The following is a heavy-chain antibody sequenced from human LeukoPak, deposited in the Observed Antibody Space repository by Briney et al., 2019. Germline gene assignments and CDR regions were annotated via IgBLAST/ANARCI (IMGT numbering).Heavy chain of an antibody. CDR2: INQNGGEK. J-gene: IGHJ4*02. CDR3: TRALDY. V-gene: IGHV3-7*04. Sequence: GGSLRLSCATSGFTFSNFWMDWVRQAPGKGLEWVANINQNGGEKYYADSVKGRFTISRDNAKNSLYLQMDSLRVEDTAVYYCTRALDYWGQGTLVTVSS. CDR1: GFTFSNFW.